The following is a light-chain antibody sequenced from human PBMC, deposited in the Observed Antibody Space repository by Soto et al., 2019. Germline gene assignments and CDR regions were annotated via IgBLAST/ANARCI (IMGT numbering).Light chain of an antibody. J-gene: IGKJ5*01. CDR1: QSVRSY. CDR2: DAS. Sequence: ESLLTQSAATVSLSPGERATLSCRASQSVRSYLAWYQQKPGQAPRLLIYDASNRAPGIPARFSGSGSGTDFTLTISSLEPDDFAVYYCQQRSSWPRITFGQGTRLEIK. V-gene: IGKV3-11*01. CDR3: QQRSSWPRIT.